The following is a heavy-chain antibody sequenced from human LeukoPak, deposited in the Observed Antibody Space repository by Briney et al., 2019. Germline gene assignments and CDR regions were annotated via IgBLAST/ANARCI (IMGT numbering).Heavy chain of an antibody. Sequence: SSVKVSYKASGYTFTCYYMHWVRQAPGQGLEWMVRINPNSGGTNYAQKFQGRVTMARDTSISTAYMELSRLRSDDTAVYYCASDSSGTTLPVDYWGQGTLVTVSS. J-gene: IGHJ4*02. CDR3: ASDSSGTTLPVDY. CDR1: GYTFTCYY. D-gene: IGHD1-1*01. CDR2: INPNSGGT. V-gene: IGHV1-2*06.